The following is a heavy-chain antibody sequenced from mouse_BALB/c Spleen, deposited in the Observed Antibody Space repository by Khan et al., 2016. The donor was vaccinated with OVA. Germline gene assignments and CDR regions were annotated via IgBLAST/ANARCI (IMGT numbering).Heavy chain of an antibody. CDR1: GYTFTNYG. Sequence: QIQLVQSGPEMKKPGETVKISCKASGYTFTNYGMNWVKKSPGKALKWMGWINTFTGEPTYADDFKGRFAFSLETSANTASLQINNLKNEDTATYFCARPPYFSYGLDHWGQGTSVTVSS. D-gene: IGHD1-1*01. CDR3: ARPPYFSYGLDH. V-gene: IGHV9-3-1*01. J-gene: IGHJ4*01. CDR2: INTFTGEP.